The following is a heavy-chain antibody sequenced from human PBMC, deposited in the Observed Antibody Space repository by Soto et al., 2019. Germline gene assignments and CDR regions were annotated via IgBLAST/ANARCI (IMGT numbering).Heavy chain of an antibody. CDR2: IYHSGST. V-gene: IGHV4-38-2*01. D-gene: IGHD1-26*01. Sequence: EILSLDCAFSGYCISSGYYWGWIRQPPGKGLEWIGSIYHSGSTYYNPSLKSRVTISVDTSKNQLYLKMSSVTAADTAVYYWARSPGGSYWWFDYWGQGTLVTVSS. J-gene: IGHJ4*02. CDR1: GYCISSGYY. CDR3: ARSPGGSYWWFDY.